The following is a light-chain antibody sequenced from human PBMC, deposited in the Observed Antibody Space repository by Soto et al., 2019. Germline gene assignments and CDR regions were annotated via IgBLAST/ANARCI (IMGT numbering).Light chain of an antibody. CDR3: QQSYSPHWT. CDR2: DAS. CDR1: QSISSW. Sequence: DIQMTQSPSTLSASVGDRVTLTCRASQSISSWLAWYQQKPGKAPKLLMYDASSLESGVPSRFSGSGSGTEFTLTISSLQPDDFAAYYCQQSYSPHWTFGQGTKVDI. J-gene: IGKJ1*01. V-gene: IGKV1-5*01.